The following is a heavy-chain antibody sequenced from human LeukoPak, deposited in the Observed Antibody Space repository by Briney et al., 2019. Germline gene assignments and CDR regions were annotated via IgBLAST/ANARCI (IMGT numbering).Heavy chain of an antibody. CDR1: GYTFINYA. CDR3: ARATGIVATSLDY. Sequence: ASVKVSCKASGYTFINYAIHWLRQAPGQRLEWMGWINAANGNTKYSQKFQGRVTITRDTSASTVYMELSSLRSEDTAVYYCARATGIVATSLDYWGQGTLVTVSS. J-gene: IGHJ4*02. D-gene: IGHD5-12*01. V-gene: IGHV1-3*01. CDR2: INAANGNT.